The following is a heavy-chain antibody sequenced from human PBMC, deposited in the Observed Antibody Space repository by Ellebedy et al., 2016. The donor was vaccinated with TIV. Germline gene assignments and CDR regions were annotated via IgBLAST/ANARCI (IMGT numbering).Heavy chain of an antibody. D-gene: IGHD3-3*01. J-gene: IGHJ4*02. CDR2: ISSSSSYI. CDR1: GFTFSSYG. V-gene: IGHV3-21*01. CDR3: AKDPAPVLRFLEY. Sequence: GGSLRLXXAASGFTFSSYGMHWVRQAPGKGLEWVSSISSSSSYIYYADSVKGRFTISRDNAKNSLYLQMNSLRAEDTAVYYCAKDPAPVLRFLEYWGQGTLVTVSS.